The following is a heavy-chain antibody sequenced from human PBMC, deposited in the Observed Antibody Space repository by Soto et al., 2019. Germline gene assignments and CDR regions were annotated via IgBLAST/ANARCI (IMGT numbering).Heavy chain of an antibody. CDR3: ARETIVATIFDD. D-gene: IGHD5-12*01. CDR1: GGSISSYY. CDR2: IYYSGST. J-gene: IGHJ4*02. Sequence: PSETLSLTCTVSGGSISSYYWSWIRQPPGKGLEWIGYIYYSGSTNYNPSLKSRVTISVDTSKNQFSLKLSSVTAADTAVYYCARETIVATIFDDWGQGTLVTVS. V-gene: IGHV4-59*01.